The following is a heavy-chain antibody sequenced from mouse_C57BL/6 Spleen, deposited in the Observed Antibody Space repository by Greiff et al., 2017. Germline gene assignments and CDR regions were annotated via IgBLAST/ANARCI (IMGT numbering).Heavy chain of an antibody. J-gene: IGHJ3*01. CDR1: GFTFTDYY. CDR3: GRYAVGGSWFAY. CDR2: IRNKANGYTT. D-gene: IGHD3-1*01. Sequence: EVQLVESGGGLVQPGGSLSLSCAASGFTFTDYYMSWVRQPPGKALEWLGFIRNKANGYTTEYSASVKGPFTISRANSQSIIYLQMNALRAEDSATYYCGRYAVGGSWFAYGGQGTLVTVSA. V-gene: IGHV7-3*01.